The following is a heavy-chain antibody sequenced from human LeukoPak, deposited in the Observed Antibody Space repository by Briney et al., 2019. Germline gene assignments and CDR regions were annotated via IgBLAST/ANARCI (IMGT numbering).Heavy chain of an antibody. CDR3: ARNPAKVVPAVY. V-gene: IGHV3-7*01. Sequence: GGSLRLSCAASGFTFSNYWMSWVRQAPGKGLEWVANIDQDGSATYYVDSVKGRFTISRDNAKSSLYLQMSSLRAEDTAAYYCARNPAKVVPAVYWGQGTLVTVSS. CDR1: GFTFSNYW. CDR2: IDQDGSAT. D-gene: IGHD2-2*01. J-gene: IGHJ4*02.